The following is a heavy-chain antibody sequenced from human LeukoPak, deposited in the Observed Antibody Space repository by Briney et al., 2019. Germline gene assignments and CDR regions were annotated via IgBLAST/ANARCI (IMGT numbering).Heavy chain of an antibody. Sequence: SSVKVSFKASGGTFSSYTISWVRQAPGQGLEWMGRIIPILGIANYAQKFQGRVTITADKSTSTAYMELSSLRSEDTAVYYCARGVYYSNPYYYYYMDVWGKGTTVTVSS. CDR3: ARGVYYSNPYYYYYMDV. CDR1: GGTFSSYT. CDR2: IIPILGIA. J-gene: IGHJ6*03. V-gene: IGHV1-69*02. D-gene: IGHD4-11*01.